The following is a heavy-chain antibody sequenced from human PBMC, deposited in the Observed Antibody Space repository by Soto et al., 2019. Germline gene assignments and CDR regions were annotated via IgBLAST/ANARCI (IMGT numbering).Heavy chain of an antibody. V-gene: IGHV3-53*01. J-gene: IGHJ6*02. CDR1: GFTVSSNY. CDR2: IYSGGST. D-gene: IGHD6-19*01. CDR3: ARDRGSGWHYYYYGMDV. Sequence: GGSLRLSCAASGFTVSSNYLSWVRQAPGKGLEWVSVIYSGGSTYYADSVKGRFTISRDNSKNTLYLQMNSLRAEDTAVYYCARDRGSGWHYYYYGMDVWGQGTTVTVSS.